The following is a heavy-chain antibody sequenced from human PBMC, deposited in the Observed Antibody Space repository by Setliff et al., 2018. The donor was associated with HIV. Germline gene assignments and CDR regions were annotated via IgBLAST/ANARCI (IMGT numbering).Heavy chain of an antibody. Sequence: PGGSLRLSCAASGFTFSSYAMSWVRQAPGKGLEWVSAISGSGGSTYYADSVKGRFTISRDNSKNTLYLQMNSLRAEDTAVYYCVRGGVYCSGGSCYFDAFDIWGQGTMVTVSS. D-gene: IGHD2-15*01. V-gene: IGHV3-23*01. J-gene: IGHJ3*02. CDR2: ISGSGGST. CDR3: VRGGVYCSGGSCYFDAFDI. CDR1: GFTFSSYA.